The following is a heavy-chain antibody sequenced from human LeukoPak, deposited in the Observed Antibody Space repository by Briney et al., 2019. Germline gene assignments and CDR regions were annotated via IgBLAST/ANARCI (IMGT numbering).Heavy chain of an antibody. J-gene: IGHJ4*02. V-gene: IGHV4-59*01. CDR2: FYYSGST. Sequence: SETLSLTCNVSGDSIRGFYWGWIRQPPGKGLEWIGYFYYSGSTNYNPSLKSRVTISVDTSKNQFSLKLSSVTAADTAVYYCARVPGLFRFDYWGQGTLVTVSS. CDR3: ARVPGLFRFDY. CDR1: GDSIRGFY. D-gene: IGHD7-27*01.